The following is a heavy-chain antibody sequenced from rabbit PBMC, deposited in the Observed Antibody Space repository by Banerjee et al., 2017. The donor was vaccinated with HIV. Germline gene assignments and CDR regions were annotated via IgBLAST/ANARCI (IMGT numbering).Heavy chain of an antibody. CDR3: ARGMTGVISFDL. Sequence: QSLEESGGDLVKPGASLTLTCTASGFSFSSRYWICWVRQAPGKGLEWIGCIYTGSSGNTYYASWAKGRFTISKTSSTTVTLQMTSLTGADTATYFCARGMTGVISFDLWGQGTLVTVS. CDR1: GFSFSSRYW. CDR2: IYTGSSGNT. V-gene: IGHV1S40*01. J-gene: IGHJ3*01. D-gene: IGHD2-1*01.